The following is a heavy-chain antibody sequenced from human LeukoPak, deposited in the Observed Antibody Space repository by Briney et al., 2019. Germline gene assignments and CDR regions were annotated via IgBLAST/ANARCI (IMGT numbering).Heavy chain of an antibody. CDR2: ISTSGTTT. D-gene: IGHD3-22*01. CDR3: ARVKNGFDGNGYPYYYYYMDV. CDR1: GFTFSDYY. J-gene: IGHJ6*03. Sequence: GGPLRLSCAASGFTFSDYYMSWIRQAPGKGLEWVSYISTSGTTTYYGDSVKGRFTISRDNAKNSLYLQMNNLRAEDTAVYYCARVKNGFDGNGYPYYYYYMDVWGRGTTVTVFS. V-gene: IGHV3-11*04.